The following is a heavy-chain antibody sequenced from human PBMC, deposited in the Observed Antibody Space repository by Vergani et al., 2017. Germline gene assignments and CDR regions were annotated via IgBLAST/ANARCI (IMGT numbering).Heavy chain of an antibody. D-gene: IGHD3-3*01. J-gene: IGHJ5*02. CDR3: ARINYDFWSGRNWFDP. Sequence: QVQLQQLGAGLLKPSETLSLTCAVYGGSFSGYYWSWIRQPPGKGLEWIGEINHSGSTNYNPSLKSRVTISVDTSKNQFSLKLSSVTAADTAVYYCARINYDFWSGRNWFDPWGQGTLVTVSS. V-gene: IGHV4-34*01. CDR1: GGSFSGYY. CDR2: INHSGST.